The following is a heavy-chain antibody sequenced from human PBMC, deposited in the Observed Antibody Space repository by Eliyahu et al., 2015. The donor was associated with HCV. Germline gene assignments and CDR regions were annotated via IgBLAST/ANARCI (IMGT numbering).Heavy chain of an antibody. V-gene: IGHV3-23*01. J-gene: IGHJ6*03. Sequence: EVQLLESGGGLVQPGGSLRLSCAASGFTFNNYAMSWVRQAPGKGLEWVSSISGNGGTPYYADSLKGRLTIFRDNSNNTLYLQMNSLRAEDTAVYYCAKDAPPRWWEYPYMDVWGKGTTVTVSS. CDR2: ISGNGGTP. CDR3: AKDAPPRWWEYPYMDV. CDR1: GFTFNNYA. D-gene: IGHD2-15*01.